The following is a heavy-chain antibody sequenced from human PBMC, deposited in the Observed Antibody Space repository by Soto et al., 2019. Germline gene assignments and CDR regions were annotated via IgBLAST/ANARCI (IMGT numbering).Heavy chain of an antibody. J-gene: IGHJ3*02. Sequence: EVQLVESGGGLVQPGGSLRLSCAASGFTFSSYWMYWVRQAPGKGLEWVSHMNNDGSYIIYAESVKGRFTFSRDNTKNTLYLQMNSLRADDTAVYYCVRGGYMHACDIWGQGTMVTVSS. V-gene: IGHV3-74*01. D-gene: IGHD6-13*01. CDR1: GFTFSSYW. CDR3: VRGGYMHACDI. CDR2: MNNDGSYI.